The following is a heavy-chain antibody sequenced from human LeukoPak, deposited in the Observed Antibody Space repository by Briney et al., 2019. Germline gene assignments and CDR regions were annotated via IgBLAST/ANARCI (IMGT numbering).Heavy chain of an antibody. V-gene: IGHV1-46*04. Sequence: ASVKVSCKASGYTFSSYYMHWVRQAPGQGLEWMGIISPSGDYTRYAQKVQGRVSMTLDTSTSTVYMELHSLESEDTAVYYCARDFWSGYYNYYYYYMDVWGKGTTVTVSS. CDR3: ARDFWSGYYNYYYYYMDV. CDR1: GYTFSSYY. D-gene: IGHD3-3*01. CDR2: ISPSGDYT. J-gene: IGHJ6*03.